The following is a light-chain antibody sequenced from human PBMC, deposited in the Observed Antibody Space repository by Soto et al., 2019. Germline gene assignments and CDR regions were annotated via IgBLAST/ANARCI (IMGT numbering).Light chain of an antibody. Sequence: QSVLTQPTSVSGSPGQSIAIPCTGNGNDISAYDYVSWYQQHPGKAPRLLIHGVRNRPPGISSRFSGFKSGLTASLTISGLQAEDEADYYCSSFTTSRLYVFGPGTKVTVL. V-gene: IGLV2-14*01. CDR3: SSFTTSRLYV. CDR2: GVR. J-gene: IGLJ1*01. CDR1: GNDISAYDY.